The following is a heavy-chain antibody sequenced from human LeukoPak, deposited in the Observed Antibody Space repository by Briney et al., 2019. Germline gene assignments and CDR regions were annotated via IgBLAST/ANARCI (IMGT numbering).Heavy chain of an antibody. CDR2: ISSSSSYI. CDR1: GFTFSSYS. CDR3: ASNLGRGVIIGY. D-gene: IGHD3-10*01. J-gene: IGHJ4*02. Sequence: GGSLRLSCAASGFTFSSYSMNWVRQAPGKGLEWVSSISSSSSYIYYADSVKGRFTISRDNAKNSLYLQMNSLRAEDTAVYYCASNLGRGVIIGYWGQGTLVTVSS. V-gene: IGHV3-21*01.